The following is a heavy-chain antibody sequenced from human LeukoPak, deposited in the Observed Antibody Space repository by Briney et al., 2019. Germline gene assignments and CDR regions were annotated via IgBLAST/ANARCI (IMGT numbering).Heavy chain of an antibody. V-gene: IGHV3-33*06. CDR2: IWYDGGNK. J-gene: IGHJ4*02. Sequence: ALRLSCAASGFTFNSYGMHWVRQAPGKGLEWVALIWYDGGNKYYADSVKGRFTISRDNSKNTLYLQMNSLRAEDTAVYYCAKDASGSYDNHTDYWGQGTLVTVSS. CDR3: AKDASGSYDNHTDY. D-gene: IGHD1-26*01. CDR1: GFTFNSYG.